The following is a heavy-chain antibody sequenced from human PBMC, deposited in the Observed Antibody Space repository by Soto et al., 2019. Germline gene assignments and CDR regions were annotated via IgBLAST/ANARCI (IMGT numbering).Heavy chain of an antibody. CDR2: IIPIFGTA. Sequence: QVQLVQSGAEVKKPGSSVKVSCKASGGTFSSYAISWVRQAPGQGLEWKGGIIPIFGTANYAQKCQGRVKITADESTSTAYMALSRLRSGDTGVYYCARAPANSGYSYGDYYYCMDVWGQGTTVTVSS. CDR1: GGTFSSYA. V-gene: IGHV1-69*01. CDR3: ARAPANSGYSYGDYYYCMDV. J-gene: IGHJ6*02. D-gene: IGHD5-18*01.